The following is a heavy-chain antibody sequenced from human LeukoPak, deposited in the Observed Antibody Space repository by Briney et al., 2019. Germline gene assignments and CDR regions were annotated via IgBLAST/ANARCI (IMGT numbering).Heavy chain of an antibody. V-gene: IGHV1-2*02. CDR3: ARVGRRLGIFGY. CDR1: GYIFAGYY. Sequence: ASVKVSCKASGYIFAGYYMHWVRQAPGQGLEWMGWINPNSGGTDYAQKFQGRVIMTTDTSISTVYMEVSRLRSDDTAVYYCARVGRRLGIFGYWGQGSQVTVSS. J-gene: IGHJ4*02. D-gene: IGHD7-27*01. CDR2: INPNSGGT.